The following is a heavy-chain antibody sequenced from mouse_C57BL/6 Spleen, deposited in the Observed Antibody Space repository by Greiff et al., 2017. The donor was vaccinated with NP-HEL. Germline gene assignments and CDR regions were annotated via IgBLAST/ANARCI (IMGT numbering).Heavy chain of an antibody. CDR2: IYPGDGDT. Sequence: QVQLQQSGPELVKPGASVKISCKASGYAFSSSWMNWVKQRPGKGLEWIGRIYPGDGDTNYNGKFKGKATLTADKSSSTAYMQLSSLTSEDSAVYFCARPAQAGYFDYWGQGTTLTVSS. CDR1: GYAFSSSW. D-gene: IGHD3-2*02. J-gene: IGHJ2*01. V-gene: IGHV1-82*01. CDR3: ARPAQAGYFDY.